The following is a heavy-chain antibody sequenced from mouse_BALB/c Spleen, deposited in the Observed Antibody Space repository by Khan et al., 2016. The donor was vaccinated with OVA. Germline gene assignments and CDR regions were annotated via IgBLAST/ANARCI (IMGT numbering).Heavy chain of an antibody. CDR3: ARCFAY. CDR1: GYSITSDYA. Sequence: EVKLLESGPGLVKPSQSLSLTCTVTGYSITSDYAWNWIRQFPGNKLEWMGYISYSGGTSYLPSLKSRISITRDTSKNQFFLQLNSVTTEDSATYYCARCFAYWGQGTLVTVS. J-gene: IGHJ3*01. CDR2: ISYSGGT. V-gene: IGHV3-2*02.